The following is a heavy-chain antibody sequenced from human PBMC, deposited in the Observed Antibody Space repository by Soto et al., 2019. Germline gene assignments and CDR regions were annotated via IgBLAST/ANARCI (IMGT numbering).Heavy chain of an antibody. CDR1: GIEFSNYA. D-gene: IGHD6-19*01. CDR2: SSASGRSR. V-gene: IGHV3-23*01. Sequence: GGSLRLSCVASGIEFSNYAMSWVRQAPGEGLEWVSISSASGRSRYHADSVKGRFTISRDNSKNTLYLHMTNLRAEDTAVYYCAKDGNWLDAYFDVWGQGTPVTVSS. CDR3: AKDGNWLDAYFDV. J-gene: IGHJ4*02.